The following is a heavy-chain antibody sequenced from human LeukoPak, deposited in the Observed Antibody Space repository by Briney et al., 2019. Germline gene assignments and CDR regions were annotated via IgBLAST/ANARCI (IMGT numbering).Heavy chain of an antibody. CDR1: GYSISSGYY. J-gene: IGHJ5*02. Sequence: SETLSLTCTVSGYSISSGYYWGWIRQPPGKGLEWIGSIYHSGSTYYNPPLKSRVTISVDTSKNQFSLKLSSVTAADTAVYYCAREEYQLPWSMWFDPWGQGTLVTVSS. D-gene: IGHD2-2*01. CDR3: AREEYQLPWSMWFDP. CDR2: IYHSGST. V-gene: IGHV4-38-2*02.